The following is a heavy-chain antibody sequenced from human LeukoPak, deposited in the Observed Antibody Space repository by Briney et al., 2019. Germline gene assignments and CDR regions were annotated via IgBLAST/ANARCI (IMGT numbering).Heavy chain of an antibody. V-gene: IGHV3-23*01. CDR3: VKASMHRYWIFDY. D-gene: IGHD1-1*01. CDR1: GFTFSSYA. Sequence: GGSLRLSCAASGFTFSSYAMSWVRQAPGKGLEWVSAISGSGGSTYYADSVKGRFTISRDNSKNTLYLQMNSLRAEDTAVYYCVKASMHRYWIFDYWGQGTLATVSS. CDR2: ISGSGGST. J-gene: IGHJ4*02.